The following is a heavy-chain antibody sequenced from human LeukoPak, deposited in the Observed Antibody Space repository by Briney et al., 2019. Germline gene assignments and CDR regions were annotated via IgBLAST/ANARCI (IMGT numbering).Heavy chain of an antibody. J-gene: IGHJ3*02. CDR1: GGSISSSSYY. Sequence: SETLSLTCTVSGGSISSSSYYWGWIRQPPGKGLEWIGSINYSGSTYYNPSLKSRVTISVDTSKNQFSLKLSSVTAADTAVYYCARRTMAHAFDIWGQGTMVTVSS. V-gene: IGHV4-39*07. CDR2: INYSGST. D-gene: IGHD3-10*01. CDR3: ARRTMAHAFDI.